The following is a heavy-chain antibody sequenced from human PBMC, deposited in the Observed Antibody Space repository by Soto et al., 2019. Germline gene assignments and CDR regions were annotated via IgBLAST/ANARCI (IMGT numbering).Heavy chain of an antibody. D-gene: IGHD5-18*01. CDR3: ASRGYSYGFSVGMDG. CDR1: GGSISSGGYY. CDR2: IYYRGST. V-gene: IGHV4-31*03. J-gene: IGHJ6*02. Sequence: QVQLQESGPGLVKPSQTLSITCTVSGGSISSGGYYWSWIRQHPGKGLEWIGNIYYRGSTYYNPSRKSRVTITVETSKNRASLKLSSVTAADTAVYYGASRGYSYGFSVGMDGWGQGTTVTVSS.